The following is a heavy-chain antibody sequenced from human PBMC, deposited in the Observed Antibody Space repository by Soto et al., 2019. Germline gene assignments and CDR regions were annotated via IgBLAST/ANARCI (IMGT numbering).Heavy chain of an antibody. Sequence: PSETLSLTCTVSGGSISSGDYYWSWIRQPPGKGLEWIGYIYYSGSTYYNPSLKSRVTISVDTSKNQFSLKLSSVTAADTAVYYCARGTRSIAAAGPYFDYWGQGTLVTVSS. CDR1: GGSISSGDYY. D-gene: IGHD6-13*01. CDR3: ARGTRSIAAAGPYFDY. J-gene: IGHJ4*02. CDR2: IYYSGST. V-gene: IGHV4-30-4*01.